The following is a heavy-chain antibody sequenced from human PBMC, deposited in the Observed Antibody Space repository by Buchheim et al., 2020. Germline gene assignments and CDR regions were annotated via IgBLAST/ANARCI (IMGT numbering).Heavy chain of an antibody. D-gene: IGHD5-12*01. Sequence: EVQLLESGGGLVQPGGSLRLSCAASGFTFSSYAMSWVRQAPGKGLEWVSAISGSGGSTYYADSVKGRFTISRDNAKNTLYLQMNSLRAEDTAVYYCARALKWLRLSPRYYYYGMDVWGQGTT. CDR2: ISGSGGST. CDR3: ARALKWLRLSPRYYYYGMDV. J-gene: IGHJ6*02. V-gene: IGHV3-23*01. CDR1: GFTFSSYA.